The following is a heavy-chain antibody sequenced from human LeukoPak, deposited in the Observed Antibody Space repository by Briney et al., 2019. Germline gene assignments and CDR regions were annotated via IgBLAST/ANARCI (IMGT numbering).Heavy chain of an antibody. D-gene: IGHD2-21*02. CDR2: ISRNWCST. V-gene: IGHV3-64*04. J-gene: IGHJ4*02. CDR3: ARERDRGVTSAYFDY. Sequence: GGSLRLSCSACGFTFSSFAMHWVRQAPGKGLEYVAAISRNWCSTLYADVVKGRFTISRDNSKNTLYLQMNSLRAEDTAVYYCARERDRGVTSAYFDYWGQGALVTVSS. CDR1: GFTFSSFA.